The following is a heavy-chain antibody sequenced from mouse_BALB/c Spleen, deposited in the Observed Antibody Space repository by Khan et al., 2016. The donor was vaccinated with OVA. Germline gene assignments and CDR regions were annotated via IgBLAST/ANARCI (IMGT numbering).Heavy chain of an antibody. V-gene: IGHV5-6*01. D-gene: IGHD4-1*01. Sequence: EVELVESGGDLVKPGGSLKLSCAASGFTFSSYSMSWVRQTPDKRLEWVATISSGGDYTYYPDNVKGRFTISRENANNTLYLQMSSLKSEDTAMYYCASHLTGSFDYWGQGTLVTVSA. CDR1: GFTFSSYS. CDR3: ASHLTGSFDY. J-gene: IGHJ3*01. CDR2: ISSGGDYT.